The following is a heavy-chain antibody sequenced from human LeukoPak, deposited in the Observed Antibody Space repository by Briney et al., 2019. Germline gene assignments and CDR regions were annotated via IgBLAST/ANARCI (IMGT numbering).Heavy chain of an antibody. V-gene: IGHV3-48*03. J-gene: IGHJ4*02. CDR1: GFTFSSYE. CDR2: IGIDSGNT. CDR3: ARDYKYAFDN. D-gene: IGHD5-24*01. Sequence: QPGGSLRLSCAVSGFTFSSYEMNWVRQAPGKGLEWISYIGIDSGNTNYADSVKGRFTISGDKAKNSLYLQMNSLRVEDTAVYYCARDYKYAFDNWGQGTLVTVSS.